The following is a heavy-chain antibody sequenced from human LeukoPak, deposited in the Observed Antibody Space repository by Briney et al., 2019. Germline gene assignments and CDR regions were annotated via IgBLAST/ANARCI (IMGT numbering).Heavy chain of an antibody. CDR3: AREIPYYDFWSGYPNDAFDI. V-gene: IGHV1-46*01. J-gene: IGHJ3*02. D-gene: IGHD3-3*01. CDR1: GYTFTSYY. Sequence: ASVKVSCKASGYTFTSYYMHWVRQAPGQGLEWMGIINPSGGSTSYAQKFQGRVTMTRDTSTSTVYMELSSLRSEDTAVYYCAREIPYYDFWSGYPNDAFDIWGQGTMVTVSS. CDR2: INPSGGST.